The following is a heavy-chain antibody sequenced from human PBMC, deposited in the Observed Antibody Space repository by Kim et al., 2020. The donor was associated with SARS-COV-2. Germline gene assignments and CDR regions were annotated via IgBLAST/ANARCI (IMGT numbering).Heavy chain of an antibody. Sequence: GSPNHNPSPKRRVPLAEATSKNQFSLRLSSVTAADTAVYYCARRNDAFDIWGQGTMVTVSS. V-gene: IGHV4-59*08. CDR2: GSP. D-gene: IGHD1-1*01. J-gene: IGHJ3*02. CDR3: ARRNDAFDI.